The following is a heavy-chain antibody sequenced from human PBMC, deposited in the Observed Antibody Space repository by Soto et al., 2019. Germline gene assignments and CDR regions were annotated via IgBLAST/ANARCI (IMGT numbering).Heavy chain of an antibody. CDR3: ARRGSGSYYDY. CDR1: GFTFSSYA. CDR2: ISGSGGST. D-gene: IGHD1-26*01. J-gene: IGHJ4*02. Sequence: EVQLLESGGGLVQPGGSLRLSCAASGFTFSSYAMRWVRQAPGKGLEWVSAISGSGGSTYYADSVKGRVTISRDNSKNTLYLQMNSLRAEDTAVYYCARRGSGSYYDYWGQGTLVTVSS. V-gene: IGHV3-23*01.